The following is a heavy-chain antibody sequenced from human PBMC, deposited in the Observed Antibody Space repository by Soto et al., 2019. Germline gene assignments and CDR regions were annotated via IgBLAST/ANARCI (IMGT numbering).Heavy chain of an antibody. CDR2: IIPIFGTA. CDR1: GGTFSSYA. Sequence: QVQLVQSGAEVKKPGSSVKVSCKASGGTFSSYAISWVRQAPGQVLEWMGVIIPIFGTANYAQKFQGRVTITADETTSTAYMELSSLRSEDTAVYYCSSRGSFGAPDYWGQGTLVTVSS. CDR3: SSRGSFGAPDY. D-gene: IGHD3-3*01. J-gene: IGHJ4*02. V-gene: IGHV1-69*12.